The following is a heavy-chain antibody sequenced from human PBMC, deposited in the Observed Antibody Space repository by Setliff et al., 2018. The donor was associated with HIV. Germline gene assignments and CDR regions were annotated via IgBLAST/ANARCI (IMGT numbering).Heavy chain of an antibody. V-gene: IGHV4-38-2*02. J-gene: IGHJ3*02. CDR2: IYHSGSS. Sequence: PSETLSLTCTVSGHSITSDYQWGWIRQPRGKGLGWIGSIYHSGSSYYNQSLKSRVTISVDTTKSQLSLKLISVTAADTAAFYGVREVYVVTTSDAFDIWGRGTMVTVSS. CDR1: GHSITSDYQ. CDR3: VREVYVVTTSDAFDI. D-gene: IGHD2-21*02.